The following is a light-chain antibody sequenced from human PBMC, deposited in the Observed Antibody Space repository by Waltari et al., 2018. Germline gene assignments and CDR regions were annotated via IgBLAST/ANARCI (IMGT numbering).Light chain of an antibody. CDR1: SSDVGSYNL. Sequence: ITISCTGTSSDVGSYNLVSWYQQHPDKAPKLMIYEDGKRPSGVSNRFSGSKSGNTASLTISGLQAEDEADYYCCSYAGSSTLVFGGGTKLTVL. CDR3: CSYAGSSTLV. J-gene: IGLJ3*02. CDR2: EDG. V-gene: IGLV2-23*01.